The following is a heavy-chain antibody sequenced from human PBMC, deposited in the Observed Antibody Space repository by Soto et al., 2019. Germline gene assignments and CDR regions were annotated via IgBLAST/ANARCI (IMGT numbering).Heavy chain of an antibody. V-gene: IGHV4-34*01. Sequence: PSETLSLTCAVYGGSFSGYYGSWIRQPTGKGLEWIGEINHRGSTNYNPSLKSRVPISVDPTKKEYSLKPSAVTAAATALYYCAGIEVREGGFDPWCQGTVVTYSS. CDR1: GGSFSGYY. CDR3: AGIEVREGGFDP. J-gene: IGHJ5*02. CDR2: INHRGST. D-gene: IGHD2-2*01.